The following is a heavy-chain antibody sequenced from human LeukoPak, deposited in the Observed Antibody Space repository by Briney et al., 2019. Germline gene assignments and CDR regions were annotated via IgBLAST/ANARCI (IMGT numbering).Heavy chain of an antibody. V-gene: IGHV3-33*01. J-gene: IGHJ4*02. CDR3: ARGVDYYENSGTIDY. Sequence: PGGSLRLSCTASGFTFSDYGMHWVRQPPGKGLEWVAIIWYDGSNKTYEDSVKGRFTISRDNSKNTLYLQMNSLRVEDTAVYYCARGVDYYENSGTIDYWGQGTLVTVSS. D-gene: IGHD3-22*01. CDR2: IWYDGSNK. CDR1: GFTFSDYG.